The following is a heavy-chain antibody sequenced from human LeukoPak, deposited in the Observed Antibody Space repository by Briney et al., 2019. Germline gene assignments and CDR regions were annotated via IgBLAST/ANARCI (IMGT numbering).Heavy chain of an antibody. V-gene: IGHV3-23*01. D-gene: IGHD1-26*01. CDR1: GFTFSSYA. Sequence: GGYLRLSCAASGFTFSSYAMSWVRQAPGKGLEWVSAISGSGGSTYYADSVKGRFTISRDNSKNTLYLQMNSLRAEDTAVYYCAKVGSGSYLQYFDYWGQGTLFTVSS. CDR2: ISGSGGST. CDR3: AKVGSGSYLQYFDY. J-gene: IGHJ4*02.